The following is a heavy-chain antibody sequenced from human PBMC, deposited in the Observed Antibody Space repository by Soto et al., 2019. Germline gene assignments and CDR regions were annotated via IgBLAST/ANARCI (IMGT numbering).Heavy chain of an antibody. J-gene: IGHJ4*02. V-gene: IGHV3-21*06. Sequence: VQLVESGGGLVKPGGSLRLSCAASGFTFSSYTMNWVRQAPGKGLEWVSSITSSSGYKNYAESVKGRFTISRDNANYLLYLQINSLRAEDTAVYYCARVVSAAADDFDYWGQGTLVTVSS. CDR2: ITSSSGYK. CDR3: ARVVSAAADDFDY. D-gene: IGHD2-2*01. CDR1: GFTFSSYT.